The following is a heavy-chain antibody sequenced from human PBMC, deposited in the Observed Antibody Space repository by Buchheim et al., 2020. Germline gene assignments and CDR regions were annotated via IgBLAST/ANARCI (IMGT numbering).Heavy chain of an antibody. CDR3: ATIIGEMSTMPFDY. CDR1: GLTYSRLW. Sequence: EVQLVESGGGLVKPGGSLRLSCVVSGLTYSRLWMTWVRQAPGKGLEWVGRIKNKFDGETTDYAAPVKGSFSISRDDSNTTLYLEMNSLKTEDTAVYYCATIIGEMSTMPFDYWGQGTL. J-gene: IGHJ4*02. V-gene: IGHV3-15*01. CDR2: IKNKFDGETT. D-gene: IGHD5-24*01.